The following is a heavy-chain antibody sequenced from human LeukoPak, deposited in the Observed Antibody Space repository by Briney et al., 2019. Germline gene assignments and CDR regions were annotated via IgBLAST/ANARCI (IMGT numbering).Heavy chain of an antibody. J-gene: IGHJ4*02. Sequence: GSLRLSCAASGFTFSSYSMNWVRQAPGKGLEWVSSISSSSSYIYYADSVKGRFTISRDNAKNSLYLQMNSLRAEDTAVYYCARDAFIAVAGTRFFDYWGQGTLVTVSS. V-gene: IGHV3-21*01. D-gene: IGHD6-19*01. CDR3: ARDAFIAVAGTRFFDY. CDR1: GFTFSSYS. CDR2: ISSSSSYI.